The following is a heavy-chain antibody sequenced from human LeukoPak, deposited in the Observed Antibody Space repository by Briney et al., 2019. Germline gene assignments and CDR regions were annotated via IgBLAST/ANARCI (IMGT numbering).Heavy chain of an antibody. CDR3: ARTSSTKRYYYYYYGMDV. V-gene: IGHV4-34*01. J-gene: IGHJ6*02. D-gene: IGHD6-13*01. CDR1: GGSFSGYY. Sequence: SGTLSLSCAVSGGSFSGYYLSWVRQPPGKGLEWIGEINHSGSTNYNPSLKSRVTISVDTSKNQFSLKLSSVTAADTAVYYCARTSSTKRYYYYYYGMDVWGQGTTVTVSS. CDR2: INHSGST.